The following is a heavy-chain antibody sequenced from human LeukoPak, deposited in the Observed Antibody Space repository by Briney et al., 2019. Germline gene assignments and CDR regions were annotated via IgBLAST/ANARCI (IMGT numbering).Heavy chain of an antibody. D-gene: IGHD6-6*01. Sequence: SETLSLTCTVSGGSISSRPYYWGWVRQPPGKGLEWIGTISYSGTTYYSPSLKSRVTISLDTSKNQFSLKLSSVTAADTAIYYCARDFSSSSTVYYYYYMDVWGKGTTVTISS. V-gene: IGHV4-39*07. J-gene: IGHJ6*03. CDR3: ARDFSSSSTVYYYYYMDV. CDR2: ISYSGTT. CDR1: GGSISSRPYY.